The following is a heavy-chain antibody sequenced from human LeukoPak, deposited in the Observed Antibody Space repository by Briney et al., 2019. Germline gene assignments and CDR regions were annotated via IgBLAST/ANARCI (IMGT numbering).Heavy chain of an antibody. CDR1: GYTFTGYY. CDR3: ARAVSSSWYELGRGWFDP. D-gene: IGHD6-13*01. CDR2: INPNSGGT. Sequence: ASVKVSYKASGYTFTGYYMHWVRQAPGQGLEWMGWINPNSGGTNYAQKFQGRVTMTRDTSISTAYMELSRLRSDDTAVYYCARAVSSSWYELGRGWFDPWGQGTLVTVSS. V-gene: IGHV1-2*02. J-gene: IGHJ5*02.